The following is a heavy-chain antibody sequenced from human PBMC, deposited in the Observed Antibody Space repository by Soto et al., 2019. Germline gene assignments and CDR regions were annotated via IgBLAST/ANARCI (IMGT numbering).Heavy chain of an antibody. CDR3: TTETLLGLSSSCHDY. J-gene: IGHJ4*02. D-gene: IGHD6-13*01. Sequence: GSLRLSCAASGFTFSNAWMSWVRQAPGKGLEWVGRIKSKTDGGTTDYAAPVKGRFTISRDDSKNTLYLQMNSLKTEDTAVYYCTTETLLGLSSSCHDYWGQGTLVTVSS. CDR2: IKSKTDGGTT. CDR1: GFTFSNAW. V-gene: IGHV3-15*01.